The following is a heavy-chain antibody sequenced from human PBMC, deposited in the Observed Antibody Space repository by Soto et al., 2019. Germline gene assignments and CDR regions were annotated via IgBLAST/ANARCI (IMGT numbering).Heavy chain of an antibody. V-gene: IGHV3-21*01. CDR3: LREDGVVGASSAFDS. CDR1: GFTLTTYT. CDR2: INGRSNYK. D-gene: IGHD1-26*01. Sequence: EVHLVESGGVLVAPGGSLRLSCVASGFTLTTYTMNWVRQAPGTGLEWVSSINGRSNYKYYSDSVKGRFTISRDNDQNSLFLQMSRLGPEDTAVYYCLREDGVVGASSAFDSWGQGTLVTVSS. J-gene: IGHJ4*02.